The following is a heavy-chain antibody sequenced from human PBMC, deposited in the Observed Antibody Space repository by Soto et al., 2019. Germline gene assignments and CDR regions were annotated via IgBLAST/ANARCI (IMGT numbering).Heavy chain of an antibody. CDR2: TYYGGST. V-gene: IGHV4-31*03. Sequence: QVQLQESGPGLVKPSQTLSLTCTVSGGSISSGGYYWSWIRQHPGKGLKGIGYTYYGGSTYYNPSLKRRVTISVDTSKNQFSLKLSSVTAADTAVYYCARDPGYCTNGVCYNAAFDIWGQGTMVTVSS. CDR1: GGSISSGGYY. J-gene: IGHJ3*02. D-gene: IGHD2-8*01. CDR3: ARDPGYCTNGVCYNAAFDI.